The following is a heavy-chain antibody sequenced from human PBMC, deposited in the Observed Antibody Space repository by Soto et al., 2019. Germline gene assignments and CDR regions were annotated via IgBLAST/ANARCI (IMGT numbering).Heavy chain of an antibody. CDR2: ISWNSGSI. CDR1: GFTFDDYA. J-gene: IGHJ6*02. Sequence: QPGGSLRLSCAASGFTFDDYAMHWVRQAPGKGLEWVSGISWNSGSIGYADSVKGRFTISRDNAKNSLYLQMNSLRAEDTALYYCAKDISPWGPARGMDVWGQGTTVTVSS. V-gene: IGHV3-9*01. D-gene: IGHD3-16*01. CDR3: AKDISPWGPARGMDV.